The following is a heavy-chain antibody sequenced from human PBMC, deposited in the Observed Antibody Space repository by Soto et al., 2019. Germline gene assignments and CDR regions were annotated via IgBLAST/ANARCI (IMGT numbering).Heavy chain of an antibody. J-gene: IGHJ4*02. V-gene: IGHV1-69*06. CDR1: AGNFNNYA. Sequence: QVQVVQSGAEVKKPWSSVKVSCKASAGNFNNYAINWVRQAPGQGLEWMGGTIPIFGTANYAKKFQDRVTITADKSTSTSYMELSSLRSEDTAIYYCVIRQHDYGDYRLDFWGQGTLVTVSS. CDR3: VIRQHDYGDYRLDF. CDR2: TIPIFGTA. D-gene: IGHD4-17*01.